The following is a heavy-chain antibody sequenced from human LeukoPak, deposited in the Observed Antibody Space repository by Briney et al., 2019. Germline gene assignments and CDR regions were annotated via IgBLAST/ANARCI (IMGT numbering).Heavy chain of an antibody. V-gene: IGHV3-7*01. CDR2: IKKYGIDK. D-gene: IGHD3-16*02. CDR1: GVTLSNIW. Sequence: SLRLSSAVSGVTLSNIWMTCVGQAAGTEGKPWGKIKKYGIDKYYVDSVKGRFTISRENAKNSLYLQMNSLRAEDTAVYYCARDHHHRLWDDYYYYMDVWGKGTTVTISS. CDR3: ARDHHHRLWDDYYYYMDV. J-gene: IGHJ6*03.